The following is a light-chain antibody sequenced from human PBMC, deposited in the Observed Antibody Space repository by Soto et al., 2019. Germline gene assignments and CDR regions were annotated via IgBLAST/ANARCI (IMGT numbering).Light chain of an antibody. Sequence: QSVLTQPASVFGSPGQSITISCTGTSSDVGGYNFVSWYQQHPGKAPKLMIYEVSNRPSGVSNRFSGSKSGNTASLTISGLQPEDEADYYCSSYTTSSTVVFGTGTKGTVL. J-gene: IGLJ1*01. V-gene: IGLV2-14*03. CDR1: SSDVGGYNF. CDR3: SSYTTSSTVV. CDR2: EVS.